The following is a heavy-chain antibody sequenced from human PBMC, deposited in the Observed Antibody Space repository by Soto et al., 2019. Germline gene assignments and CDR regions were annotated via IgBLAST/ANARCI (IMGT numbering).Heavy chain of an antibody. CDR2: IYYSGST. CDR1: GGSISSGGYY. V-gene: IGHV4-31*03. Sequence: QVQLQESGPGLVKPSQTLSLTCTVSGGSISSGGYYWSWIRQHPGKGLEWIGYIYYSGSTYYNPSLKSRVTISLDTSKNQFSLKLSSVTAADTAVYYCARATVGGVIVIPGAHAFDIWGQGTLVTVSS. D-gene: IGHD3-16*02. CDR3: ARATVGGVIVIPGAHAFDI. J-gene: IGHJ3*02.